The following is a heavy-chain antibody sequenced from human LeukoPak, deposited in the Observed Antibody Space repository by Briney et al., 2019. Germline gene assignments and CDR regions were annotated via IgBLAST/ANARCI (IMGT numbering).Heavy chain of an antibody. D-gene: IGHD3-3*01. J-gene: IGHJ4*02. CDR1: GFTFSSYE. Sequence: GGSLRLSCAASGFTFSSYEMNWVRQAPGKGLEWVSYISNSGGPIYYADSVKGRFTISRDNAKNSLYLQMNSLRAEDTAVYYCARVARDYNFRSDSIETFYFDYWGQGTLVTVSS. CDR2: ISNSGGPI. CDR3: ARVARDYNFRSDSIETFYFDY. V-gene: IGHV3-48*03.